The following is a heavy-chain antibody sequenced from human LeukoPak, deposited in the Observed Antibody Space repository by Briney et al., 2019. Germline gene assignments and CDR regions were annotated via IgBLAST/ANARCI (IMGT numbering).Heavy chain of an antibody. Sequence: ASVKVSCKASGGTFGSYTISWVRQAPGQGLEWMGRIIPTLGIANYAQKFQGRVTITADKSTSTAYMELSSLRSEDTAVYYCARGLRFLEWLAYYYMDVWGKGTTVTVSS. CDR2: IIPTLGIA. CDR1: GGTFGSYT. D-gene: IGHD3-3*01. V-gene: IGHV1-69*02. CDR3: ARGLRFLEWLAYYYMDV. J-gene: IGHJ6*03.